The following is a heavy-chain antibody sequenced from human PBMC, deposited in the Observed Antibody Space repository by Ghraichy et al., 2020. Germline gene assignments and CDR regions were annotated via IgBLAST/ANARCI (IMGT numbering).Heavy chain of an antibody. CDR1: GFSFSSYW. CDR3: ARANKFAPH. V-gene: IGHV3-7*01. J-gene: IGHJ4*02. D-gene: IGHD2/OR15-2a*01. Sequence: GGSLRLSCAGSGFSFSSYWISWVRQAPGKGLEWVAKINEDGSEKYYVDSVKGRFTISRDNPKSSVYLEMNSLRVEDTALYYCARANKFAPHWGQGTQVTVSS. CDR2: INEDGSEK.